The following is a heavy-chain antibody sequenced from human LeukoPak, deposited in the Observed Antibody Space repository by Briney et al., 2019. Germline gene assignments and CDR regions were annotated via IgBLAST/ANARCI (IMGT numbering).Heavy chain of an antibody. CDR3: VKDGMAVAGIAPRAL. CDR2: ISSSGDTT. J-gene: IGHJ4*02. V-gene: IGHV3-64D*09. Sequence: GGSLRLSRSASGFTFSSYSMHWVRQAPGKGLEYVSAISSSGDTTYYADLVKGRFTVSRINSKNTLYLQMSSRRPEDAAVYYCVKDGMAVAGIAPRALWAQGLLVTVSS. CDR1: GFTFSSYS. D-gene: IGHD6-19*01.